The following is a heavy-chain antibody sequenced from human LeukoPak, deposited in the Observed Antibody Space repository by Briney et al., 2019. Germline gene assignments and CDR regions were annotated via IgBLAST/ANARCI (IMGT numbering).Heavy chain of an antibody. V-gene: IGHV1-46*01. CDR2: IYPSGGSI. Sequence: ASVKVSCKASGYTFTTYYMHWVRQTPGQGLEWMGIIYPSGGSITYAQKFQGRVTMTRDTSTSTVYMELSSLRSEDTALYYCARAWPKGGFYFDYWGQGTLVTVSS. CDR1: GYTFTTYY. CDR3: ARAWPKGGFYFDY. J-gene: IGHJ4*02. D-gene: IGHD3-16*01.